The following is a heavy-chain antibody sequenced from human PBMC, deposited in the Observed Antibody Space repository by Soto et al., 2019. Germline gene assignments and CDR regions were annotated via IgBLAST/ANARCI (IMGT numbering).Heavy chain of an antibody. J-gene: IGHJ5*02. Sequence: PWETLSLTCAVSGGSISSSNWWSWVRQPPGKGLEWIGEIYHSGSTNYNPSLKSRVTISVDKSKNQFSLKLSSVTAADTAVYYCAMKDCISTSCYFSRTNWFDPWGQGTLVTVSS. CDR3: AMKDCISTSCYFSRTNWFDP. CDR2: IYHSGST. CDR1: GGSISSSNW. V-gene: IGHV4-4*02. D-gene: IGHD2-2*01.